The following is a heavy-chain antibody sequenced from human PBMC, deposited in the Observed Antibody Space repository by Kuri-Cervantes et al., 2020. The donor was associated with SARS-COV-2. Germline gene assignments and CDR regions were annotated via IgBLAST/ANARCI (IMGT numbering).Heavy chain of an antibody. V-gene: IGHV1-69*06. CDR1: GGTFSSYA. CDR2: IIPIFGTA. D-gene: IGHD7-27*01. Sequence: SVKVSCKASGGTFSSYAISWVRQAPGQGLEWMGGIIPIFGTANYAQKFQGRVTITEDTSTDTAYMELSSLRSEDTAVYYCATVGLGRWYFDLWGRGTLVTVSS. CDR3: ATVGLGRWYFDL. J-gene: IGHJ2*01.